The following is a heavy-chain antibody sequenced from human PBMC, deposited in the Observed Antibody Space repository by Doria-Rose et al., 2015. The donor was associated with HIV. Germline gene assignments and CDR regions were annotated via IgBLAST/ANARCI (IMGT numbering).Heavy chain of an antibody. CDR3: ARIKSSRWYHKYYFDF. D-gene: IGHD6-13*01. CDR2: ISSDDER. Sequence: SGPVLVKPTETLTLTCTVSGVSLSSPGMGVSWIRQPPGKALEWLANISSDDERSYKTSLKSRLTIPRGTSKSQVVLTMTDMDPVDTATYYCARIKSSRWYHKYYFDFWGQGTLVIVSA. J-gene: IGHJ4*02. V-gene: IGHV2-26*01. CDR1: GVSLSSPGMG.